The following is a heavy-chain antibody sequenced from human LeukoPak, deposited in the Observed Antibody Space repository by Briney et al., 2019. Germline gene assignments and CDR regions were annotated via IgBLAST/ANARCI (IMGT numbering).Heavy chain of an antibody. J-gene: IGHJ4*02. CDR2: ISYDGRNK. CDR3: ARGGFIAVAGTGDY. D-gene: IGHD6-19*01. CDR1: GFTFSSYP. V-gene: IGHV3-30*04. Sequence: TGGSLRLSCAASGFTFSSYPMHWVRQAPGKGLEWVAVISYDGRNKYYADSVKGRFTISRDNSKNTLYLQMNSLRAEDTAVYYCARGGFIAVAGTGDYWGQGTLVTVSS.